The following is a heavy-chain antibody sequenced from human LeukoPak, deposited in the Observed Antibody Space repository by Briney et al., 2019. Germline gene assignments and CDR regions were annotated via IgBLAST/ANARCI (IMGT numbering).Heavy chain of an antibody. CDR2: ISSSSSYI. J-gene: IGHJ4*02. CDR3: ARAPLLTGAFLDY. Sequence: GGSLRLSCAASGFTFSSYSMNWVRQAPGKGLEWVSSISSSSSYIYYADSVKGRFTISRDNAKNSLYLQMNSLRAEDTAVYYCARAPLLTGAFLDYWGQGTLVTVSP. V-gene: IGHV3-21*01. CDR1: GFTFSSYS. D-gene: IGHD7-27*01.